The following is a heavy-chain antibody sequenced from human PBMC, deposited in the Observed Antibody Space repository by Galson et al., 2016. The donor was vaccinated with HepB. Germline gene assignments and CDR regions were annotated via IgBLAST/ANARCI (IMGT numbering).Heavy chain of an antibody. CDR1: GFTVSTNS. CDR3: ARDVRPRQPHYYGMDV. CDR2: IHSGGTT. D-gene: IGHD1-1*01. V-gene: IGHV3-53*01. J-gene: IGHJ6*02. Sequence: SLRLSCATSGFTVSTNSMSWVRQAPGRGLEWVSLIHSGGTTYYADSVKGRFTISRDNSRNTLYLQMNSLGAEDTSVYYCARDVRPRQPHYYGMDVWGQATTVTFSS.